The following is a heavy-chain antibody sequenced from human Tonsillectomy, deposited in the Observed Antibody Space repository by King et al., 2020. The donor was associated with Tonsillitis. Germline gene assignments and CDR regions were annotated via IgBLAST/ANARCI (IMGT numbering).Heavy chain of an antibody. J-gene: IGHJ1*01. CDR1: GYTFTSYY. D-gene: IGHD6-13*01. CDR3: AQQLVGQYFQH. V-gene: IGHV1-46*01. Sequence: QLVQSGAEVKKPGASEKVSCKASGYTFTSYYMHWVRQAPGQGLEWMGIINPSGGSTSYAQKFQVRVTMTRDTSTSTVYMELSSLRSEDTAVYYCAQQLVGQYFQHWGQGTLVTVSS. CDR2: INPSGGST.